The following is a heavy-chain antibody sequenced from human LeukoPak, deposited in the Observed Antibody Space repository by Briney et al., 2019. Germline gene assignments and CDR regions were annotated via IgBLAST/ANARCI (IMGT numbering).Heavy chain of an antibody. D-gene: IGHD4-23*01. CDR3: ARPHYGGNSQAFDI. J-gene: IGHJ3*02. CDR2: IYSGGST. V-gene: IGHV3-53*01. CDR1: GFTLSSHA. Sequence: GGSLRLSCAASGFTLSSHAMSWVRQAPGKGLEWVSVIYSGGSTYYADSVKGRFTISRDNSKNTLYLQMNSLRAEDTAVYYCARPHYGGNSQAFDIWGQGTMVTVSS.